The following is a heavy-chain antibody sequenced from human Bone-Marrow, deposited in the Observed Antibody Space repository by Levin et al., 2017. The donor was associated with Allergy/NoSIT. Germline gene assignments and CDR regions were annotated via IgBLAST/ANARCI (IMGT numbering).Heavy chain of an antibody. J-gene: IGHJ4*02. CDR3: ARGKLRELLGFDF. CDR2: MNPESGVT. D-gene: IGHD1-7*01. Sequence: GESLKISCQASGYTFTDHYMHWVRQAPGEGLEWMGWMNPESGVTTYPQKFQGRVTMTRDTSINTAHMELTSLTSDDTAVYYCARGKLRELLGFDFWGQGTLVTVSS. CDR1: GYTFTDHY. V-gene: IGHV1-2*02.